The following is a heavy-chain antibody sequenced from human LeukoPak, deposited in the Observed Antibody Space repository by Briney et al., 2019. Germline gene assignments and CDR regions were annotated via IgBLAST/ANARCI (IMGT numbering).Heavy chain of an antibody. V-gene: IGHV1-69*04. CDR3: ARTGHYSRDWFDP. CDR2: IIPILGIA. J-gene: IGHJ5*02. D-gene: IGHD3-10*01. CDR1: GGTFSSYA. Sequence: SVKVSCKASGGTFSSYAISWVRQAPGQGLEWMGRIIPILGIANYAQKSQGRVTITADKSTSTAYMELSSLRSEDTAVYYCARTGHYSRDWFDPWGQGTLVTVSS.